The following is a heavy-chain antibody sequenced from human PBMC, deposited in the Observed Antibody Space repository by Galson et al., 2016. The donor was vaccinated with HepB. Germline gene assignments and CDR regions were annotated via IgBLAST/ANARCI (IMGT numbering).Heavy chain of an antibody. Sequence: PALVKPTQTLTLTCTFSGFSLNTRGVGVGWIRQPPGKALEWLALIYWDDDKRYSPSLKSRLTITKDTSKNQVVLTMTNMDPVDTATYYCAHRTAVAGFNYWGQGTLVTVSS. D-gene: IGHD6-19*01. V-gene: IGHV2-5*02. CDR2: IYWDDDK. J-gene: IGHJ4*02. CDR1: GFSLNTRGVG. CDR3: AHRTAVAGFNY.